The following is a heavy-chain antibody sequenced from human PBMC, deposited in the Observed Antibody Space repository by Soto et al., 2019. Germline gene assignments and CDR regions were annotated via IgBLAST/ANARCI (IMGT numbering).Heavy chain of an antibody. CDR1: GGSFNSNY. CDR2: INHSGST. D-gene: IGHD6-19*01. J-gene: IGHJ4*02. CDR3: LSARFDY. V-gene: IGHV4-34*01. Sequence: QVQLQQWGAGLLKPSETLSLTCVVYGGSFNSNYWTWVRQPPGKGLEWIGEINHSGSTNYIASLKSRVTISVDTSKNQFSLNLSSVTAADTAVYYCLSARFDYWGQGTLVTVSS.